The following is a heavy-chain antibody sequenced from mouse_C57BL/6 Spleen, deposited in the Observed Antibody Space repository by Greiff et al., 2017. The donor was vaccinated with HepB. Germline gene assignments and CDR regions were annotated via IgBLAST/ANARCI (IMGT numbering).Heavy chain of an antibody. D-gene: IGHD2-3*01. CDR2: IDPSDSYT. CDR3: AREEGDGYRYAMDY. Sequence: QVQLQQPGAELVRPGTSVKLSCKASGYTFTSYWMHWVKQRPGQGLEWIGVIDPSDSYTNYNQKFKGKATLTVDTSSSTAYMQLSSLTSEDSAVYYCAREEGDGYRYAMDYWGQGTSVTVSS. V-gene: IGHV1-59*01. J-gene: IGHJ4*01. CDR1: GYTFTSYW.